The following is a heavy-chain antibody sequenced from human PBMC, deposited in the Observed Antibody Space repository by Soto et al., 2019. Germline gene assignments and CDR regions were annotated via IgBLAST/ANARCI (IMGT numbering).Heavy chain of an antibody. J-gene: IGHJ4*02. CDR3: VKLIDNYFDY. V-gene: IGHV3-72*01. CDR1: GFRFSDYY. Sequence: GGSLRLSCAASGFRFSDYYMDWVRQAPGKGLEWVGRSRNKGSSYSTEYAASVKGRFTISRDESKNLLYLQMNSLKTEDTAVYFCVKLIDNYFDYWGQGTLVTVSS. CDR2: SRNKGSSYST. D-gene: IGHD2-21*01.